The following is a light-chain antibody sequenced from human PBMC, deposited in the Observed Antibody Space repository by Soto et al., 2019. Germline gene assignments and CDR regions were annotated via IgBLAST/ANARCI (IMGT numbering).Light chain of an antibody. CDR3: PRYASSPPFT. J-gene: IGKJ2*01. CDR1: QRVSRSY. V-gene: IGKV3-20*01. CDR2: GAS. Sequence: EIVLTQSPGTLSLSPGERATLSCRAIQRVSRSYFAWYQQKPGQAPRLLIYGASTRATGIPDRFSGRGSGTGVSPMISCLGPEDFAVYCCPRYASSPPFTVDQGNKVEI.